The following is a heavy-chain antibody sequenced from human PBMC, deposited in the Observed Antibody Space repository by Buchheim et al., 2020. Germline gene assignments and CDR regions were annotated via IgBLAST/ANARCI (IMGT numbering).Heavy chain of an antibody. V-gene: IGHV4-61*02. CDR2: IYTSGST. D-gene: IGHD3-22*01. J-gene: IGHJ6*02. CDR1: GGSISSGSYY. CDR3: AREGRGSSGYYYHYFYGMDV. Sequence: QVQLQESGPGLVKPSQTLSLTCTVSGGSISSGSYYWSWIRQPAGKGLEWIGRIYTSGSTNYNPSLKSRVTISVDTSKNQFFLKLSSVTAADTAVYYCAREGRGSSGYYYHYFYGMDVWGQGTT.